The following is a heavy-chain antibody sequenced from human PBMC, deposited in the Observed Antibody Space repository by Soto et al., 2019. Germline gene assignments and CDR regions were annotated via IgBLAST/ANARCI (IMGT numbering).Heavy chain of an antibody. V-gene: IGHV3-30*18. J-gene: IGHJ4*02. Sequence: SGGSLRLSCAASGFTFSSYGMHWVRQAPGKGLEWVAVISYDGSNKYYADSVKGRFTISRDNSKNTLYLQMNSLRAEDTAVYYCAKDNYGSGTLSLGHWGQGTLVTVSS. CDR1: GFTFSSYG. CDR3: AKDNYGSGTLSLGH. D-gene: IGHD3-10*01. CDR2: ISYDGSNK.